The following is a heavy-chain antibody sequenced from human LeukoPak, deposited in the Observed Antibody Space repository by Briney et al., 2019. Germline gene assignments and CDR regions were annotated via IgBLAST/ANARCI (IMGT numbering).Heavy chain of an antibody. V-gene: IGHV4-61*01. J-gene: IGHJ6*03. CDR1: GGSISSGSYY. D-gene: IGHD5-12*01. Sequence: SETLSLTCTVSGGSISSGSYYWSWIRQPPGKGLEWIGYIYYSGSTNYNPSLKSRVTISVDTSKNQFSLKLSSVTAADTAVYYCAREGGYDGYSGSLSYYHYMDVWGKGTTVTVSS. CDR3: AREGGYDGYSGSLSYYHYMDV. CDR2: IYYSGST.